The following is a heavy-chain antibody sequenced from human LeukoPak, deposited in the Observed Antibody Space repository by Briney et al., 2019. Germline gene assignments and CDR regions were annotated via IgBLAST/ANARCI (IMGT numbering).Heavy chain of an antibody. CDR1: GFTFDDYT. V-gene: IGHV3-43*01. CDR3: ARGSNGDY. Sequence: PGGSLRLSCAASGFTFDDYTMHWVRQAPGKGLEWVSLISWDGDTTYYADSVKGRFTISRDNAKNTLYLQMSGLRAEDTAVYYCARGSNGDYWGQGTLVTVSS. D-gene: IGHD2-8*01. CDR2: ISWDGDTT. J-gene: IGHJ4*02.